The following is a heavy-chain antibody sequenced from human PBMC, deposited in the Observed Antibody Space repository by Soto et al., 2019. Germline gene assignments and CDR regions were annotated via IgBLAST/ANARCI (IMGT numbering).Heavy chain of an antibody. CDR1: GGSISSGGYY. CDR3: ARVLFGRGNWFDP. Sequence: PSETLSLTCTVSGGSISSGGYYWSWIRQHPGKGLEWIGYIYYSGSTYYTPSLKSRVTISVDTSKNQFSLKLSSVTAADTAVYYCARVLFGRGNWFDPWGQGTLVTVSS. J-gene: IGHJ5*02. CDR2: IYYSGST. V-gene: IGHV4-31*03. D-gene: IGHD3-3*01.